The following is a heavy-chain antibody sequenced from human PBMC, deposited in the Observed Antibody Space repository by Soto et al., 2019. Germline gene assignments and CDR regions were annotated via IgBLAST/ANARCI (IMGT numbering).Heavy chain of an antibody. V-gene: IGHV4-31*03. J-gene: IGHJ6*03. D-gene: IGHD2-21*01. CDR2: IYYSGST. Sequence: PSETLSLTCTVSGGSISSGGYYWSWIRQHPGKGLEWIGYIYYSGSTYYDPSLKSRVTISVDTSKNQFSLKLSSVTAADTAVYYCSRVLFSPPLVLRLNYYYYYMDVWGKGTTVTVS. CDR3: SRVLFSPPLVLRLNYYYYYMDV. CDR1: GGSISSGGYY.